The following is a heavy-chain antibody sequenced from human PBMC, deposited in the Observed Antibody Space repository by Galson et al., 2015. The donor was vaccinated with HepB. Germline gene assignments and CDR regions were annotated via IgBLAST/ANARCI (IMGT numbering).Heavy chain of an antibody. D-gene: IGHD6-13*01. CDR3: AKGGSSSWYASPRFDY. V-gene: IGHV3-30*18. CDR2: ISYAGSSK. CDR1: GFTFSSYD. Sequence: SLRLSCAASGFTFSSYDMHWVRQAPGKGLEWVAVISYAGSSKYYADSVKGRFTISRDNSKNTLYLQMNSLRAEDTAVYYCAKGGSSSWYASPRFDYWGQGTQATVSS. J-gene: IGHJ4*02.